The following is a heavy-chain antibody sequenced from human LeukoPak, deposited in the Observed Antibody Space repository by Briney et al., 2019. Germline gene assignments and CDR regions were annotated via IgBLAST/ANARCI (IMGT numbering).Heavy chain of an antibody. Sequence: GGSLRLSCAASGFTFSSYDMLWVRQATGKGLEWVSAIGTAGDTYYPGSVKGRFTISRENAKNSLYLQMNSLRAGDTAVYYCARGERVRGVIPAYGMDVWGQGTTVTVSS. V-gene: IGHV3-13*01. CDR1: GFTFSSYD. CDR2: IGTAGDT. D-gene: IGHD3-10*01. J-gene: IGHJ6*02. CDR3: ARGERVRGVIPAYGMDV.